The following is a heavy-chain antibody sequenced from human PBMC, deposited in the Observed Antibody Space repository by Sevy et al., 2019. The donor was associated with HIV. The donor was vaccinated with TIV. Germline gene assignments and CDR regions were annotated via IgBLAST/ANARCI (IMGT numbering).Heavy chain of an antibody. Sequence: GGSLRLSCAASGFAFSDHCVDWVRQAPGKGLEWVGRIRNRPNRYTTEYAASVEGRFTISRDDSRHSLYLQMNSLKTEDSAVYYCVRGPNCGVGGCQQISPYCLDVWGIGATVTVSS. V-gene: IGHV3-72*01. D-gene: IGHD2-21*01. CDR2: IRNRPNRYTT. J-gene: IGHJ6*03. CDR1: GFAFSDHC. CDR3: VRGPNCGVGGCQQISPYCLDV.